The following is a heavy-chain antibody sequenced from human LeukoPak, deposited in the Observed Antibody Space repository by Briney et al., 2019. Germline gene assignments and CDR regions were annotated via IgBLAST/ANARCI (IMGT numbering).Heavy chain of an antibody. CDR2: IYYSGST. J-gene: IGHJ4*02. CDR1: GGSISSGGYY. CDR3: ARHGRGSPYDYFDY. Sequence: SETLSLTCTVSGGSISSGGYYWSWIRQHPGKGLEWIGYIYYSGSTYYNPSLKSRVTISVDTSKNQFSLKLSSVTAADTAVYYCARHGRGSPYDYFDYWGQGALVTVSS. D-gene: IGHD4-17*01. V-gene: IGHV4-31*03.